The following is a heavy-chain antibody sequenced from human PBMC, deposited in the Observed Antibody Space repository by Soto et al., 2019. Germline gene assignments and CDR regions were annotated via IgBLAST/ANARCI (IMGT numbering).Heavy chain of an antibody. CDR2: ANPNSGNT. CDR3: ARGKSLEN. CDR1: GYTFTSYD. V-gene: IGHV1-8*01. J-gene: IGHJ4*02. D-gene: IGHD1-1*01. Sequence: QVQLVQSGAEVKKPGASVKVSCKASGYTFTSYDINWVRQATGQGLEWMGWANPNSGNTGYSQKFPGXVXMTRDTSITTAYMELSSLRSEDTAVYYCARGKSLENWGQGTLVTVSS.